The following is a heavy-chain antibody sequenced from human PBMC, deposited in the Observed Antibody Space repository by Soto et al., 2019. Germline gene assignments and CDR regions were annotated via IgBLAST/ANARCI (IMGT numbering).Heavy chain of an antibody. CDR1: GFTFSSYA. Sequence: GGSLRLSCAASGFTFSSYAMHWVRQAPGKGLEWVAVISYDGSNKYYADSVKGRFTISRDNSKNTLYLQMNSLRAEDTAVYYCARVKRGYYDTLTGYYMAYWGQGTLVTVSS. CDR3: ARVKRGYYDTLTGYYMAY. J-gene: IGHJ4*02. D-gene: IGHD3-9*01. V-gene: IGHV3-30-3*01. CDR2: ISYDGSNK.